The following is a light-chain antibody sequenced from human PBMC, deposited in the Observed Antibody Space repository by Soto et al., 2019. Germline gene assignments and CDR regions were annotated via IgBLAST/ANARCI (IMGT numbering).Light chain of an antibody. V-gene: IGKV3-20*01. CDR1: QGVSSSY. J-gene: IGKJ5*01. CDR3: QQYESSRSIT. Sequence: EIVLTQSPGTLAFSPGERCSLSCRASQGVSSSYLAWYQQKPGQAPRLLISSASSRATGIPDRFNGSGSGTEFTLTISRLEPEDFAVYFCQQYESSRSITFGQGTRLEIK. CDR2: SAS.